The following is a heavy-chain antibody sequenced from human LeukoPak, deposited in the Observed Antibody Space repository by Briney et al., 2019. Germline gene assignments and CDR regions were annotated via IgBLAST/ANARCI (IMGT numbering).Heavy chain of an antibody. Sequence: SETLSLTCTVSGDSISGSNYHWGWLRQPPGKGLEWLGTVHHTGSAFYNPSLRGRTTVSVDTSKNQFSLKLTSVTAADTAVYYCAREPDAWGQGTLVTVSS. V-gene: IGHV4-39*07. CDR3: AREPDA. CDR1: GDSISGSNYH. J-gene: IGHJ5*02. CDR2: VHHTGSA.